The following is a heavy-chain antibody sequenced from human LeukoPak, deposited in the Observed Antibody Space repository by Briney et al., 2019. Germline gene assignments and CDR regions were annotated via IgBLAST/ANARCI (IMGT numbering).Heavy chain of an antibody. V-gene: IGHV3-9*01. CDR1: GSTFDDYA. CDR3: ATSARTYLGSSLDY. D-gene: IGHD2-15*01. J-gene: IGHJ4*02. Sequence: QSGGSLRLSCAASGSTFDDYAMHWVRQAPGKGLEWVSGISWNSGSIGYADSVKGRFTISRDNAKNSLYLQMNSLRAEDTALYYCATSARTYLGSSLDYWGQGTLVTVSS. CDR2: ISWNSGSI.